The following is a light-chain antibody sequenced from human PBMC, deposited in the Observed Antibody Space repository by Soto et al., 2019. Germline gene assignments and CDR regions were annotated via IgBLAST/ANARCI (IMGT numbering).Light chain of an antibody. CDR1: GDISNH. Sequence: DIQMTQSPSSLSASVGDRVTITCQANGDISNHLGWYQQKAGKAPKLLIYDASNLETGVPSRFSGSGYGTDFTLIITSLQPEDVAIYFCQQYDNIPLTFGGGTKVEIK. CDR2: DAS. V-gene: IGKV1-33*01. CDR3: QQYDNIPLT. J-gene: IGKJ4*01.